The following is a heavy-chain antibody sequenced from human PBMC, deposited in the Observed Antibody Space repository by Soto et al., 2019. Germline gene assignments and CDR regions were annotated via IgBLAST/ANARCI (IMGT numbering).Heavy chain of an antibody. D-gene: IGHD2-15*01. CDR3: ARSHGYCSGGSCYGGMDV. CDR2: IWYDGSNK. V-gene: IGHV3-33*01. J-gene: IGHJ6*02. Sequence: GGSLRLSCAASGFTFSSYVMHWVRQSPGKGLEWVAVIWYDGSNKYYADSVKGRFTISRDNSKNTLYLQMNSLRAEDTAVYYCARSHGYCSGGSCYGGMDVWGQGTTVTVSS. CDR1: GFTFSSYV.